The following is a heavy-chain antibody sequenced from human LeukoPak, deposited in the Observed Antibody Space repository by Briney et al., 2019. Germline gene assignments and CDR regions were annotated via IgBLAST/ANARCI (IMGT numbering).Heavy chain of an antibody. CDR3: ARDPSSDAFDI. CDR2: INPNSGGT. Sequence: ASVTVSCKASGYTFTGYYMHWVRQAPGQGLEWMGWINPNSGGTNYAQTFQGRVTMTRDTSISTAYMELSRLRSDDTAVYYCARDPSSDAFDIWGQGTMVTVSS. CDR1: GYTFTGYY. V-gene: IGHV1-2*02. J-gene: IGHJ3*02. D-gene: IGHD2-2*01.